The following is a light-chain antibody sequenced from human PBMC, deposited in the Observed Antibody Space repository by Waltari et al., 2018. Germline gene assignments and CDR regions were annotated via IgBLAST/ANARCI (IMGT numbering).Light chain of an antibody. V-gene: IGKV3-15*01. CDR3: QQYNNWPLT. CDR1: QSVRSN. J-gene: IGKJ4*01. Sequence: EIVMTQSPATLSVSPGERATLSCRASQSVRSNVAWSQQKPGQAPRLLIYGASTRATGIPARFSGSGSDTEFTLTISSLQSEDFAVYYCQQYNNWPLTFGGGTKVEI. CDR2: GAS.